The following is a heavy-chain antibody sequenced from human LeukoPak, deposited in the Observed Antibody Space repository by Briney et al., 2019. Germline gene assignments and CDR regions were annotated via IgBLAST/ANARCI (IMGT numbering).Heavy chain of an antibody. CDR1: GGSISSYY. D-gene: IGHD3-22*01. V-gene: IGHV4-59*12. CDR3: ARRGWGYYDSSGYYRFDY. CDR2: IHYSGST. Sequence: PSETLSLTCTVSGGSISSYYWSWIRQPPGKGLEWIGYIHYSGSTNYNPSLKSRVTISVDTSKNQFSLKLSSVTAADTAVYYCARRGWGYYDSSGYYRFDYWGQGTLVTVSS. J-gene: IGHJ4*02.